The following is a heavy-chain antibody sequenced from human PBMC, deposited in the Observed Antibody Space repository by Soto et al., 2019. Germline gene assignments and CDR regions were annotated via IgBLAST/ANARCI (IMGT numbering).Heavy chain of an antibody. J-gene: IGHJ4*02. D-gene: IGHD6-13*01. V-gene: IGHV3-23*01. Sequence: GGSLSLSCAASGFPFSSYAMSWVRQAPGKGLEWVSAISGSGGSTYYADSVKGRFTISRDNSKNTLYLQMNSLRAEDTAVYYCAKDFGSWPFDYWGQGTLVTVSS. CDR1: GFPFSSYA. CDR2: ISGSGGST. CDR3: AKDFGSWPFDY.